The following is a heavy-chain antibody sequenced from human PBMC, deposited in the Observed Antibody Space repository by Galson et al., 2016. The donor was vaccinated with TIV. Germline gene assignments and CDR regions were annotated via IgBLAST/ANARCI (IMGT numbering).Heavy chain of an antibody. Sequence: SLRLSCAASGFTFSSHAMSWVRQAPGRGLEWVSLISGSGAATYYADSVKGRFTISRDNSENTLYLQMNSLRAEDTAIYHCARGNSLLLPLLYFDYWGQGTLVTVSS. CDR1: GFTFSSHA. D-gene: IGHD2-8*02. CDR3: ARGNSLLLPLLYFDY. J-gene: IGHJ4*02. V-gene: IGHV3-23*01. CDR2: ISGSGAAT.